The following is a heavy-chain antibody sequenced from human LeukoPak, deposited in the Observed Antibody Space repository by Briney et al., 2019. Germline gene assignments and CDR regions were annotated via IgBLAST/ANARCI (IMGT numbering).Heavy chain of an antibody. J-gene: IGHJ2*01. D-gene: IGHD3-10*01. CDR3: AREELRATDWYFDL. V-gene: IGHV1-69*05. Sequence: ASLKISCKASGGTFSSYAISWVRQAPGQGLEWMGGIIPIFGTANYAQKFQGRVTITTDESTSTAYMELSSLRSEDTAVYYCAREELRATDWYFDLWGRGTLVTVSS. CDR2: IIPIFGTA. CDR1: GGTFSSYA.